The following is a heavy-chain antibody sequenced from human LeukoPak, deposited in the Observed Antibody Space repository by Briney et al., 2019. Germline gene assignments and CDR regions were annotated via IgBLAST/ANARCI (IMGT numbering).Heavy chain of an antibody. V-gene: IGHV1-69*13. CDR2: IIPIFGTA. D-gene: IGHD6-19*01. Sequence: SVKVSRKASGGTFSSYAISWVRQAPGQGLEWMGGIIPIFGTANYAQKFQGRVTITADESTSTAYMELSSLRSEDTAVYYCARRLSYSSGWYEYLFDPWGQGTLVTVSS. J-gene: IGHJ5*02. CDR1: GGTFSSYA. CDR3: ARRLSYSSGWYEYLFDP.